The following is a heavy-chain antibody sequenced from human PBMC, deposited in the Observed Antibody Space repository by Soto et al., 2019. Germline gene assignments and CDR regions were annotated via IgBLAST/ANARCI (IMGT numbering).Heavy chain of an antibody. V-gene: IGHV2-5*02. CDR3: ALRMAVAGIDTFDF. CDR1: GFSLSTHAVG. D-gene: IGHD6-19*01. Sequence: GSGPTLVNPTQTLTLTGTFSGFSLSTHAVGVGWIRQPPGKALEWLALIYWDDDKRYSPSLKTRLTITKDTSKNQVVLTMTNVDPVDTATYYCALRMAVAGIDTFDFWGQGTMVTVSS. J-gene: IGHJ3*01. CDR2: IYWDDDK.